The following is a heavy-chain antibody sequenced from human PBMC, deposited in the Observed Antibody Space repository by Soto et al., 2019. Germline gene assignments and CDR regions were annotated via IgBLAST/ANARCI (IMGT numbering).Heavy chain of an antibody. Sequence: PGGSLRLSCTASGFTFSSYAMSWVRQAPGKGLEWVSAISGSGGSTYYADSVKGRFTISRDNSKNTLYLQMNSLRAEDTAVYYCAKGCMVRGLHPCVYWGQGTLVTVSS. CDR1: GFTFSSYA. D-gene: IGHD3-10*01. CDR3: AKGCMVRGLHPCVY. V-gene: IGHV3-23*01. CDR2: ISGSGGST. J-gene: IGHJ4*02.